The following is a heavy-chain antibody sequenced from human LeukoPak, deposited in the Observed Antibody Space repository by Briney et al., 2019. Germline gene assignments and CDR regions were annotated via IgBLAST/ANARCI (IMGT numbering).Heavy chain of an antibody. CDR3: AKVHTSQTTEIDY. CDR1: GFTFSSYG. V-gene: IGHV3-30*18. J-gene: IGHJ4*02. CDR2: ISYDGSNK. D-gene: IGHD4-11*01. Sequence: GGSLRLSCAASGFTFSSYGMHWVRQAPGKGLEWVAVISYDGSNKYYADSVKGRFTTSRDNSKNTLYLQMNSLRAEDTAVYYCAKVHTSQTTEIDYWGQGTLVTVSS.